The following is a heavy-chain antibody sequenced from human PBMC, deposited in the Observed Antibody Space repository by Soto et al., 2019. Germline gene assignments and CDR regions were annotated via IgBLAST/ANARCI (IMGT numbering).Heavy chain of an antibody. CDR1: GFTFSDYS. V-gene: IGHV3-48*04. Sequence: EVQLVESGGDLVQPGGSLRLSCAASGFTFSDYSMNWVRQAPGKGLEWISYISGSSSTIDYADSVKGRFTISRDNAKNSLYLQMHSLRAEDTAPYYCVRDRDCITTACDDAEYFQNWGRGTLVTVSS. D-gene: IGHD3-22*01. J-gene: IGHJ1*01. CDR2: ISGSSSTI. CDR3: VRDRDCITTACDDAEYFQN.